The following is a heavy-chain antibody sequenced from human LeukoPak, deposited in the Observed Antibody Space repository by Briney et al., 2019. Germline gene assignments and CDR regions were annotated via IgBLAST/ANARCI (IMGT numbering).Heavy chain of an antibody. CDR2: ISGSGGST. CDR1: GFTFSSYA. Sequence: PGGSLRLSCAASGFTFSSYAMSWVRQAPGKGLEWVSAISGSGGSTYYADSVKGRFTISRDNSKNTLYLQMNSLRAEDTAVYYCAKGGGYNTGIYGPYFDYWGQGTLVTVSS. CDR3: AKGGGYNTGIYGPYFDY. J-gene: IGHJ4*02. D-gene: IGHD1-26*01. V-gene: IGHV3-23*01.